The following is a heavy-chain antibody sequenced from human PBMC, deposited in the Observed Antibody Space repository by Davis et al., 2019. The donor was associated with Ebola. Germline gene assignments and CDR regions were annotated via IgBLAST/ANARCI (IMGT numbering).Heavy chain of an antibody. CDR1: GYTFTGYY. CDR3: ARSHYDILTGQVEAFDI. D-gene: IGHD3-9*01. Sequence: ASVKVSCKASGYTFTGYYMHWVRQAPGQGLEWMGWINPNSGGTNYAQKFQGWVTMTRDTSISTAYMELSRLRSDDTAVYYCARSHYDILTGQVEAFDIWGQGTMVTVSS. J-gene: IGHJ3*02. CDR2: INPNSGGT. V-gene: IGHV1-2*04.